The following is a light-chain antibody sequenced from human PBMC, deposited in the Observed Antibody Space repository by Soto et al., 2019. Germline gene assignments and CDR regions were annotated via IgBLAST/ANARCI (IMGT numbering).Light chain of an antibody. CDR2: GAS. CDR1: QSVSSSY. Sequence: EIVLTQSPGTLSLSPGERATPSCRASQSVSSSYLAWYQQKPGQAPRLLIYGASSRATRIPDRFSGSGSGRDFTLTISRLEPEDFAVYYCQQYGSSPVTFGQGTKLEMK. CDR3: QQYGSSPVT. V-gene: IGKV3-20*01. J-gene: IGKJ2*01.